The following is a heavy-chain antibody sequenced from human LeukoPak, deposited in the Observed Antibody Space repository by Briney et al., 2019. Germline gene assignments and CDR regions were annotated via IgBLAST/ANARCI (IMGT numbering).Heavy chain of an antibody. V-gene: IGHV4-31*03. Sequence: SQTLSLTCTVSGGSISSGGYYWSWIRQHPGKGLEWIGYIYYSGSTYYNPSLKSRVTISVDTSKNQFSLKLSSVTAADTAVYYCARLRGSWYSRSSWFDPWGQGTLVTVSS. CDR2: IYYSGST. CDR1: GGSISSGGYY. J-gene: IGHJ5*02. D-gene: IGHD6-13*01. CDR3: ARLRGSWYSRSSWFDP.